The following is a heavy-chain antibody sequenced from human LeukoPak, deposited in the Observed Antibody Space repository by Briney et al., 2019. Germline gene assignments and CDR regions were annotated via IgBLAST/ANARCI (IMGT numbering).Heavy chain of an antibody. V-gene: IGHV4-34*01. J-gene: IGHJ2*01. CDR2: INHSGST. Sequence: PSVTLSLTCAVYGGSFSGYYWSWIRQPPGKGLEWIGEINHSGSTNHNPSLKSRVTISVDTSKNQFSLKLSSVTAADTAVYYCARRGGSWYYTRWYFDLWGRGTLVTVSP. CDR1: GGSFSGYY. D-gene: IGHD6-13*01. CDR3: ARRGGSWYYTRWYFDL.